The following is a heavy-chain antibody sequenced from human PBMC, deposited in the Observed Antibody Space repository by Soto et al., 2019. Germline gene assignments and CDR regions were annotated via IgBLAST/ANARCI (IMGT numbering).Heavy chain of an antibody. J-gene: IGHJ5*02. CDR3: VRAPNCLDI. Sequence: HVQLVQSGAEVKKPGASVTVSCKASGFPFPSFFLHWVRQAPGQGLDWMGVINPSRGGAHYAQKFQGRLTLTRDTSSGTVYLDVNSLKSEDTALYYCVRAPNCLDIWGQGTLVTVSS. CDR1: GFPFPSFF. CDR2: INPSRGGA. V-gene: IGHV1-46*01.